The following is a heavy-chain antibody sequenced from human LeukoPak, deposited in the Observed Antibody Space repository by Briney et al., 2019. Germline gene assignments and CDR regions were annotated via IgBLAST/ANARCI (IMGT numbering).Heavy chain of an antibody. J-gene: IGHJ4*02. D-gene: IGHD1-26*01. CDR3: ARDRVGATDYFDY. Sequence: GGSLRLSCAASGFTFSSYAMHWVRQAPGKGPEWVAVISYDGSNKYYADSVKGRFTISRDNSKNTLYLQMNSLRAEDTAVYYCARDRVGATDYFDYWGQGTLVTVSS. V-gene: IGHV3-30-3*01. CDR1: GFTFSSYA. CDR2: ISYDGSNK.